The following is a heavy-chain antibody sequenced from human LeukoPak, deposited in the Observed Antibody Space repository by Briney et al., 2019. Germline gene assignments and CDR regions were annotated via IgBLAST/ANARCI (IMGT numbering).Heavy chain of an antibody. CDR1: GFTFSDYY. V-gene: IGHV3-11*03. Sequence: GGSLRLSCAASGFTFSDYYMSWIRQAPGKGLEWVSYIDIISTYTNYADSVKGRFTISRDNAKNSLYLQMNGLRAEDTAVYYCGTIAAAENYWGQGTLVTVSS. J-gene: IGHJ4*02. D-gene: IGHD6-13*01. CDR2: IDIISTYT. CDR3: GTIAAAENY.